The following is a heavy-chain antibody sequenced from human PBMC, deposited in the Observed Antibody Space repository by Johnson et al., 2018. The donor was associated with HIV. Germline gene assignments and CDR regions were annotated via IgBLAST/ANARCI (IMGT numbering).Heavy chain of an antibody. D-gene: IGHD1-26*01. CDR3: ARGDRSTYYRRGAFDI. CDR1: GFTFSNAW. CDR2: IKSKTDGGTT. Sequence: VQLVESGGGLVKPGGSLRLSCAASGFTFSNAWMSWVRQAPGKGLEWVGRIKSKTDGGTTDYAAPVKGRFTISRDDSKNTLYLQMNSLKTEDTAVYSCARGDRSTYYRRGAFDIWGQGTMVTVSS. V-gene: IGHV3-15*01. J-gene: IGHJ3*02.